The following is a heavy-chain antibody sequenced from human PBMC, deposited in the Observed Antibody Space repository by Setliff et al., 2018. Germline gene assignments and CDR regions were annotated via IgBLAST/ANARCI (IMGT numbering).Heavy chain of an antibody. CDR3: AKVKKPLIRGSGFDY. CDR1: GFTFSSHG. D-gene: IGHD3-10*01. V-gene: IGHV3-7*01. Sequence: GGSLRLSCVVSGFTFSSHGMNWVRQAPGKGLEWLASINPHGSEKYYADSVKGRFTISRDNSENTLFLQMTSLRPEDTGIYYCAKVKKPLIRGSGFDYWGRGTLVTVSS. CDR2: INPHGSEK. J-gene: IGHJ4*02.